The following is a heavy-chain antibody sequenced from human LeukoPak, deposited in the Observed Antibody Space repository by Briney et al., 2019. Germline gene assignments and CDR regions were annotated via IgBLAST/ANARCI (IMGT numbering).Heavy chain of an antibody. D-gene: IGHD6-19*01. CDR2: IIPIFGTA. Sequence: ASVKVSCKASGGTFSSYAISWVRQAPGQGLEWMGRIIPIFGTANYAQKFQGRVTITTDESTSTAYMELSSLRSEDTAVYYCARGTVAPGAFDIWGQGTMVTDSS. CDR3: ARGTVAPGAFDI. CDR1: GGTFSSYA. V-gene: IGHV1-69*05. J-gene: IGHJ3*02.